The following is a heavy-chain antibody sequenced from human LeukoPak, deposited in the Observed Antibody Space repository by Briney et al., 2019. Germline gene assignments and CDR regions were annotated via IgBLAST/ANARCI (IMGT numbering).Heavy chain of an antibody. CDR2: TYYRSKWYN. CDR1: GDSVSSNSAA. D-gene: IGHD6-13*01. V-gene: IGHV6-1*01. J-gene: IGHJ4*02. Sequence: SQTLSLTCGISGDSVSSNSAAWNWIRQSPSRGLEWLGRTYYRSKWYNDYAVSVKSRVTINPDTSKNQFSLQLNSVTPEDTAIYYCAKEVVSRISSWYYFDYWGQGTLVTVSS. CDR3: AKEVVSRISSWYYFDY.